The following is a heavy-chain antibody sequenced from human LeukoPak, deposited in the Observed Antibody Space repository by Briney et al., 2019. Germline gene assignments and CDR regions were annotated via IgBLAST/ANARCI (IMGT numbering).Heavy chain of an antibody. V-gene: IGHV3-72*01. D-gene: IGHD3-22*01. CDR2: TRNKARGHTT. Sequence: GGSLRLSCAASGFTFRNYWMGWVRQAPGKGLEWVGRTRNKARGHTTEYAASVKGRFTISRDDSKTLVYLQMNSLKTEDTAVYFCARDQSESDNSAFDIWGQGTVVIVSS. CDR1: GFTFRNYW. J-gene: IGHJ3*02. CDR3: ARDQSESDNSAFDI.